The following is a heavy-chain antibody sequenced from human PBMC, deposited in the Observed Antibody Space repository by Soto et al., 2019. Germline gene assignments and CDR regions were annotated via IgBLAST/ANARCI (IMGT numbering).Heavy chain of an antibody. CDR2: ISSSGSTI. D-gene: IGHD6-13*01. CDR3: AREYSSSFELDY. V-gene: IGHV3-48*03. CDR1: GFTFSSCE. Sequence: EVQLVESGGGLVQPGGSLRLSCAASGFTFSSCEMNWVRQAPGKGLEWVSYISSSGSTIYYADSVKGRFTISRDNAKNSLYLQMNSLRAEDTAVYYCAREYSSSFELDYWGQGTLVTVSS. J-gene: IGHJ4*02.